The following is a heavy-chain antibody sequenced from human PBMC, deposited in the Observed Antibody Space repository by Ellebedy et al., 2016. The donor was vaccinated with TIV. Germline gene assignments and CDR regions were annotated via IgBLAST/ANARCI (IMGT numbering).Heavy chain of an antibody. V-gene: IGHV3-30*04. D-gene: IGHD3-22*01. J-gene: IGHJ4*02. CDR1: EFTFSSYA. CDR3: VRGGYYDSNGYPRCDY. Sequence: GGSLRLXCAASEFTFSSYAMHWVRQAPGKGLEWVAAISYDGSYKYYGDSVKGRFTISRDNSKNTLSLEVNSLRAEDTAVYYCVRGGYYDSNGYPRCDYWGQGTLVTVSS. CDR2: ISYDGSYK.